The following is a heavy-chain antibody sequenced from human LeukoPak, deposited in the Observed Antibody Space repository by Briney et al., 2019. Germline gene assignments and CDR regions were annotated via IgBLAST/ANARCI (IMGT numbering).Heavy chain of an antibody. D-gene: IGHD4-23*01. CDR1: GYTFTSYG. Sequence: GAAVKVSCKASGYTFTSYGISWVRQAPGQGLEWMGRIIPILGIANYAQKFQGRVTITADKSTSTAYMELSSLRSEDTAVYYCATQEPYGGNSPGFDYWGQGTLVTVAS. V-gene: IGHV1-69*04. CDR3: ATQEPYGGNSPGFDY. CDR2: IIPILGIA. J-gene: IGHJ4*02.